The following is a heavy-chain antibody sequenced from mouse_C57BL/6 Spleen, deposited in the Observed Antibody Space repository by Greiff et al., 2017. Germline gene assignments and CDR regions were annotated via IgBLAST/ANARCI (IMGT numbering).Heavy chain of an antibody. Sequence: VKLQESGAELVKPGASVKISCKASGYAFSSYWMNWVKQRPGKGLEWIGQIYPGDGDTNYNGKFKGKATLTADKSSSTAYMQLSSLTSEDSAVYFCARDGNQYWYFDVWGTGTTVTVSS. CDR3: ARDGNQYWYFDV. V-gene: IGHV1-80*01. J-gene: IGHJ1*03. CDR1: GYAFSSYW. CDR2: IYPGDGDT. D-gene: IGHD2-1*01.